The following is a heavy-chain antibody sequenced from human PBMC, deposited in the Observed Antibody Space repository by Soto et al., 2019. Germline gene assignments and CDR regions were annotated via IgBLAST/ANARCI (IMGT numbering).Heavy chain of an antibody. D-gene: IGHD2-8*01. J-gene: IGHJ3*01. V-gene: IGHV3-23*01. CDR2: ISGGGDGT. Sequence: EVQLLGSGGGLVQPGGSLRLSCAASGFTFINYAMNWVRQAPGKGLEWVSTISGGGDGTYYADSVKGHFTISRDNSKNTLYLQMNSLRAEDTAIYSCAKKGLGSLKTFCSNSDCHYAFDLWGQGTVVTVSS. CDR1: GFTFINYA. CDR3: AKKGLGSLKTFCSNSDCHYAFDL.